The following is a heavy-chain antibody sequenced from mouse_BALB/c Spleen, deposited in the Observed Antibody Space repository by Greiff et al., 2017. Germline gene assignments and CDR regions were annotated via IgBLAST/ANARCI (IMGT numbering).Heavy chain of an antibody. CDR1: GFTFSSYT. CDR2: ISNGGGST. J-gene: IGHJ2*01. Sequence: EVKLMESGGGLVQPGGSLKLSCAASGFTFSSYTMSWVRQTPEKRLEWVAYISNGGGSTYYPDTVKGRFTISRDNAKNTLYLQMSSLKSEDTAMYYCARQTMITGRGFDYWGQGTTLTVSS. CDR3: ARQTMITGRGFDY. V-gene: IGHV5-12-2*01. D-gene: IGHD2-4*01.